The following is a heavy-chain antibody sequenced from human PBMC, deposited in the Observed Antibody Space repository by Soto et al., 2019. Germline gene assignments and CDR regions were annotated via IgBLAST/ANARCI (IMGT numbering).Heavy chain of an antibody. CDR2: IYYSGST. J-gene: IGHJ4*02. CDR3: AALNYYDSSDLIDY. Sequence: SETLSLTCTVSGGSISSYYWSWIRQPPGKGLEWIGYIYYSGSTNYNPSLKSRVTITRDMSTSTAYMELSSLRSEDTAVYYCAALNYYDSSDLIDYWGQGTLVTVSS. CDR1: GGSISSYY. D-gene: IGHD3-22*01. V-gene: IGHV4-59*03.